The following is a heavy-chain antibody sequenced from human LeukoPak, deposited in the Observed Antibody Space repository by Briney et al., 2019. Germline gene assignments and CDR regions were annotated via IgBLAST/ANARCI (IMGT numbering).Heavy chain of an antibody. D-gene: IGHD1-7*01. CDR3: ARVKAATTDY. CDR2: ISYDGSNK. V-gene: IGHV3-30-3*01. CDR1: GFTFSRYA. J-gene: IGHJ4*02. Sequence: PGGALRLSCEGSGFTFSRYAMHWVRQAPGKGLEWVAVISYDGSNKYYADSVKGRFTISRDNSKNTLYLQMYSLRAEDTAVYYCARVKAATTDYWGQGTLVTVSS.